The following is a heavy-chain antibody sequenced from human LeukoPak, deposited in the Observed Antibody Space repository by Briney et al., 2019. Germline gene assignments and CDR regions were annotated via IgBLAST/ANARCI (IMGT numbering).Heavy chain of an antibody. V-gene: IGHV4-39*01. CDR3: ASYCSGSSCFLDY. Sequence: PSETLSLTCTVSGGSVSSSTYYWGWIRQPPGKGLEWIGSIYYSGSTYHNPSLKSRVTISVDTSKNQFSLKLSSVTAADTAVYYCASYCSGSSCFLDYWGQGTLVTVSS. J-gene: IGHJ4*02. D-gene: IGHD2-15*01. CDR1: GGSVSSSTYY. CDR2: IYYSGST.